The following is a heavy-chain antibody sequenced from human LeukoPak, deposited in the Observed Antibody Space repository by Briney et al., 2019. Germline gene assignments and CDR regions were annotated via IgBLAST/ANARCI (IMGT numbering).Heavy chain of an antibody. Sequence: GGSLRFSCAASGFTFSSYSMNWVRQAPGKGLEWVSSISSSSSYIYYADSVKGRFTISRDNAKNSLYLQMNSLRAEDTAVYYCARPSVSQDYFDYWGQGTLVTVSS. CDR1: GFTFSSYS. J-gene: IGHJ4*02. CDR3: ARPSVSQDYFDY. CDR2: ISSSSSYI. V-gene: IGHV3-21*01.